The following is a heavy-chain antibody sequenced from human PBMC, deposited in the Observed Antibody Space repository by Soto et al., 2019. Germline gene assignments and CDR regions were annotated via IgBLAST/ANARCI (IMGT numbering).Heavy chain of an antibody. Sequence: LSLTCTVSGDAFSIVGFHWAWLRRPPGKGLEWIGYIYNGGSTYYRPSLESRMHVSLDATRNHYYLRLTSVTAADTDVYFCARAPVGLDTISYFDYWGKGKLVTVSS. CDR2: IYNGGST. CDR1: GDAFSIVGFH. D-gene: IGHD3-3*01. CDR3: ARAPVGLDTISYFDY. V-gene: IGHV4-30-4*01. J-gene: IGHJ4*02.